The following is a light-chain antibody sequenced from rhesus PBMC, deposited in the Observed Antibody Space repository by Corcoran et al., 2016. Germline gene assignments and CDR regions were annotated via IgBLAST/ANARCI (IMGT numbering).Light chain of an antibody. V-gene: IGKV1-25*01. CDR3: QHYYSTPYS. J-gene: IGKJ2*01. Sequence: DIQMTQSPSSLSASVGDRVSITCRASQGITNDLAWYQQKPGEIPKLLIYEASSLQSGIPSRVSGSASGTDFTLTISSLHSEDFATYYCQHYYSTPYSFGQGTKVEIK. CDR1: QGITND. CDR2: EAS.